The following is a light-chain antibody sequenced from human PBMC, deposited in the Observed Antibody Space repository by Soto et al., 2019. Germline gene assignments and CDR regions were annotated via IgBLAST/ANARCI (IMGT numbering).Light chain of an antibody. V-gene: IGKV3-20*01. Sequence: EIVLTQSPGTLSLSPGERATLSCRASQSVSSSSYLAWYQQKPGQAPRLLIYGASSRATGIPDRFSGSGSGTDFTLTISRLEPEDFAVYYCQQYGSSPWTFGQGTKVEIK. CDR2: GAS. CDR3: QQYGSSPWT. J-gene: IGKJ1*01. CDR1: QSVSSSSY.